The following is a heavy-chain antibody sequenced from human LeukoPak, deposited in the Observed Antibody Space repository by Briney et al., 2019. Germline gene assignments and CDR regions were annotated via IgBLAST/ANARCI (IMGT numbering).Heavy chain of an antibody. CDR2: INPSGGST. CDR1: GYTFTSYY. V-gene: IGHV1-46*01. D-gene: IGHD2-15*01. CDR3: ARDHVVGLAPFDP. Sequence: ASVRVSCKASGYTFTSYYMHWVRQAPGQGLEWMGIINPSGGSTSYAQKFQGRVTMTRDTSTSTVYMELSSLRSEDTAVYYCARDHVVGLAPFDPWGQGTLVTVSS. J-gene: IGHJ5*02.